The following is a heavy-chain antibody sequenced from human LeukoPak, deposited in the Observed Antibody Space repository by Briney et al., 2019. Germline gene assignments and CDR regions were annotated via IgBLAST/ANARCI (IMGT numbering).Heavy chain of an antibody. CDR2: IRSTGNSYAT. Sequence: GGSLRLSCAASGFTFSGSAMHWVRQASGKGLEWVGRIRSTGNSYATAYAASVKGRFTISRDDSKNAAYLKMNSPKTEDTAVYYCTRGYYYYYLDVWGKGTTVTVSS. CDR1: GFTFSGSA. J-gene: IGHJ6*03. V-gene: IGHV3-73*01. CDR3: TRGYYYYYLDV.